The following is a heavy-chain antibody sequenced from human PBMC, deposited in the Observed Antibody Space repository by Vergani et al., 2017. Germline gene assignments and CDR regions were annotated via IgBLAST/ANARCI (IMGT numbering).Heavy chain of an antibody. CDR1: GGSISSYY. D-gene: IGHD1-26*01. Sequence: QVQLPESGPGLVKPSETLSLTCTVSGGSISSYYWSWIRQPPGKGLEWIGYIYYSGSTNYNPSLKSRVTISVDTSKNQFSLKLSSVTAADTAVYYCAREDIVGATTRFDPWGQGTLVTVSS. J-gene: IGHJ5*02. CDR2: IYYSGST. CDR3: AREDIVGATTRFDP. V-gene: IGHV4-59*12.